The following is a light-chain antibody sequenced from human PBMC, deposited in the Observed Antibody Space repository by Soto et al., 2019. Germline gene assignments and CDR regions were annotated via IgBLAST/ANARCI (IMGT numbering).Light chain of an antibody. CDR1: QSVSRY. J-gene: IGKJ4*01. CDR3: QQRSDWPT. Sequence: EIVLTQSPATLSLSPGERATLSCRASQSVSRYLAWYQQKPGQAPRLLIYDASNRATGIPARFSGSGSGTAFTLTISSLAPEDFAVYYCQQRSDWPTFGGGTKVEIK. V-gene: IGKV3-11*01. CDR2: DAS.